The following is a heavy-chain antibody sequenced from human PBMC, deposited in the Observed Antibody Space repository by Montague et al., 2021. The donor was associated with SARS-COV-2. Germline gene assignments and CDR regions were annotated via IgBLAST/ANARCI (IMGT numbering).Heavy chain of an antibody. V-gene: IGHV2-70*11. D-gene: IGHD4-23*01. CDR3: ARVYYGGNSAFDY. J-gene: IGHJ4*02. Sequence: PALVKPTQTLTLTCTFSGFSLSTSGMCVSWIRQPPGKALEWLARIDWDDDKYYSTSLKTRLTISKDTSKNQVVLTMTNMDPVDTATYHCARVYYGGNSAFDYWGQGTLVTVSS. CDR1: GFSLSTSGMC. CDR2: IDWDDDK.